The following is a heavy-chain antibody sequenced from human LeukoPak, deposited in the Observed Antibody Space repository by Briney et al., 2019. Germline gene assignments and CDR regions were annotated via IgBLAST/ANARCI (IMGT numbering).Heavy chain of an antibody. J-gene: IGHJ6*03. CDR3: ARADWNYGYYYYIDV. D-gene: IGHD1-7*01. V-gene: IGHV1-69*05. CDR1: GGTFSSYA. Sequence: SVKVSCKASGGTFSSYAISWVRQAPGQGLEWMGGIIPIFGTANYAQKFQGRVAITTDESTSTAYMELSSLRSEDTAVCYCARADWNYGYYYYIDVWGKGTTVTVSS. CDR2: IIPIFGTA.